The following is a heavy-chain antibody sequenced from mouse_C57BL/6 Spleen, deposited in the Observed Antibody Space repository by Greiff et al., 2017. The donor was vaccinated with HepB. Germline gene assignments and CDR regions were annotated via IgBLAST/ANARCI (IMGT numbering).Heavy chain of an antibody. V-gene: IGHV1-39*01. D-gene: IGHD1-1*01. CDR1: GYSFTDYN. Sequence: VHVKQSGPELVKPGASVKISCKASGYSFTDYNMNWVKQSNGKSLEWIGVINPNYGTTSYNQKFKGKATLTVDQSSSTAYMQLNSLTSEDSAVYYCARHYYGGGYFDYWGQGTTLTVSS. CDR3: ARHYYGGGYFDY. CDR2: INPNYGTT. J-gene: IGHJ2*01.